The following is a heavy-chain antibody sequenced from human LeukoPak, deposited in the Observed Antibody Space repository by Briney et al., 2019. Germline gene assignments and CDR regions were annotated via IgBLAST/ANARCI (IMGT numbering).Heavy chain of an antibody. Sequence: PSETLSLTCTVSGGSISSGGYYWSWIRQHPGKGLEWIGYIYYSGSTYYNPSLKSRVTISADTSKNQFSLKLSSVTAADTAVYYCARGSDYGGWFDYWGQGTLVTVSS. CDR3: ARGSDYGGWFDY. CDR2: IYYSGST. D-gene: IGHD4-23*01. J-gene: IGHJ4*02. CDR1: GGSISSGGYY. V-gene: IGHV4-31*03.